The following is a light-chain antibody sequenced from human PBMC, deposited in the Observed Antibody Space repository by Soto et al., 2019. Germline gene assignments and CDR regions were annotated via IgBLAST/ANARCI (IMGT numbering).Light chain of an antibody. J-gene: IGKJ1*01. Sequence: EIVMTQSPDTLSVSPRERATLSCRASQSVSTNVAWYQQKPGQAPRLLIYGASARATGIPARFSGSGSGTEFTLTISSLQSEDFAVYYCQHYTAFGQGTKVEIK. CDR2: GAS. CDR3: QHYTA. CDR1: QSVSTN. V-gene: IGKV3-15*01.